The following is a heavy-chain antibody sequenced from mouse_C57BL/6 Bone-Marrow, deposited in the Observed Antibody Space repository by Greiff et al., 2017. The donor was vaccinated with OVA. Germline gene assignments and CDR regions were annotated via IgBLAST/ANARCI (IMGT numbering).Heavy chain of an antibody. D-gene: IGHD3-2*02. V-gene: IGHV1-5*01. CDR2: IYPGNSDT. CDR1: GYTFTSYW. CDR3: TRSRQLRGDFDY. J-gene: IGHJ2*01. Sequence: VHVKQSGTVLARPGASVKMSCKTSGYTFTSYWMHWVKQRPGQGLEWIGAIYPGNSDTSYNQKFKGKAKLTAVTSASTAYMERSSLTNEDSAVYYCTRSRQLRGDFDYWGQGTTLTVSS.